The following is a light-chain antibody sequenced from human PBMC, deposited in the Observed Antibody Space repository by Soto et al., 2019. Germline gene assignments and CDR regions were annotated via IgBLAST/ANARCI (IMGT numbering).Light chain of an antibody. CDR2: DAS. J-gene: IGKJ2*01. CDR3: QQRSNWPRT. Sequence: EIVLTQSPATLSLSPGERATLSCRASQSISTYLAWYQQKPGQAPRLLIYDASNRATGIPARFSGRGSGTDFTLTISSLEPEDFTVHYCQQRSNWPRTFGQGTKLEIK. CDR1: QSISTY. V-gene: IGKV3-11*01.